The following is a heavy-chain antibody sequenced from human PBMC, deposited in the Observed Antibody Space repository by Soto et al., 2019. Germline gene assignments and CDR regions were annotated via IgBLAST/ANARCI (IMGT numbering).Heavy chain of an antibody. Sequence: TFSLTCAIPGDPVSSNSAPWHWIRQSPSRGLEWLGRPYYRSKWYNDYAVSVKSRITITPDPSKNQFSLHLYSVTPEATAVSYCERDPRIAGYYCMGVLGQVTTSTFSS. CDR1: GDPVSSNSAP. V-gene: IGHV6-1*01. CDR2: PYYRSKWYN. D-gene: IGHD6-13*01. J-gene: IGHJ6*02. CDR3: ERDPRIAGYYCMGV.